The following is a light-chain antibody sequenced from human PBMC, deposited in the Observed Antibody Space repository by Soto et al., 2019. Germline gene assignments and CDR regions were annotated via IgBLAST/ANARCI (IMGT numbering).Light chain of an antibody. J-gene: IGKJ2*01. CDR1: QSVSIN. CDR2: GAT. CDR3: QQYNNWPPYT. V-gene: IGKV3-15*01. Sequence: ILLTQSPATLSVSPGEGATLSCRASQSVSINLAWYQQKPGQAPRLIIYGATTRATGTPARFSGSGSGTEFTLTITSLQSEDFVLYFCQQYNNWPPYTFGQGTKVDIK.